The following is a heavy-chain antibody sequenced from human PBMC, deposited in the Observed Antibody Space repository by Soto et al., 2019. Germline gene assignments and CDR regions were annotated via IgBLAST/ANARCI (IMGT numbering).Heavy chain of an antibody. CDR3: ARTTYTTSNYFDY. V-gene: IGHV4-59*01. J-gene: IGHJ4*01. D-gene: IGHD2-2*02. Sequence: QVQLQESGPGLVKPSETLSLTCTVSGGSITSYYWRWIRQPPGKGLEWIAYIYYRGSNTYNPSLERRVPMSVDTSKNQFSLNLSSVTAADPAVDYVARTTYTTSNYFDYWGHGTLVTVSS. CDR1: GGSITSYY. CDR2: IYYRGSN.